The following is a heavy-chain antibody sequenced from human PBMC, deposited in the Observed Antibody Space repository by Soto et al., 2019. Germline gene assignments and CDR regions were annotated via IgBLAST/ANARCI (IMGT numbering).Heavy chain of an antibody. V-gene: IGHV4-39*01. D-gene: IGHD3-9*01. CDR1: GGSISSSSYY. J-gene: IGHJ3*02. CDR3: AKYYDILTGYFAFDI. CDR2: IYYSGST. Sequence: SETLSLTCTVSGGSISSSSYYWGWIRQPPGKGLEWIGSIYYSGSTYYNPSLKSRVTISVDTSKNHFSLKLSSVTAADTAVYYCAKYYDILTGYFAFDIWGQGTMVTVSS.